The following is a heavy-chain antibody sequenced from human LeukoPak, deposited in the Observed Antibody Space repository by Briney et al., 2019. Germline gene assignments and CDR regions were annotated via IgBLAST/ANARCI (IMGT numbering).Heavy chain of an antibody. D-gene: IGHD1-20*01. V-gene: IGHV4-59*08. J-gene: IGHJ5*02. CDR3: ARHSNWNGGVDWFDP. CDR1: GGSNY. Sequence: SETLSLTCTVSGGSNYWSWIRQPPGKGLEWIAYIHYSGSPHYNPSLKSRVTISIDTSKNQLSLKLNSVTAADTAVYYCARHSNWNGGVDWFDPWGQGTQVTVSS. CDR2: IHYSGSP.